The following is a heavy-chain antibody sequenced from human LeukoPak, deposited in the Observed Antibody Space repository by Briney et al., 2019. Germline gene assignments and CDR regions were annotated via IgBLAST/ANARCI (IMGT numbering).Heavy chain of an antibody. J-gene: IGHJ3*02. D-gene: IGHD6-13*01. CDR1: GGSISSYY. CDR2: IYYSGST. V-gene: IGHV4-59*08. CDR3: ATPSIAAADDAFDI. Sequence: SETLSLTCTVSGGSISSYYWSWIRQPPGKGLEWIGYIYYSGSTNYNPSLKSRVTISVDTSKNQFSLKLSSVTAADTAVYYCATPSIAAADDAFDIWGQGTMVTVSS.